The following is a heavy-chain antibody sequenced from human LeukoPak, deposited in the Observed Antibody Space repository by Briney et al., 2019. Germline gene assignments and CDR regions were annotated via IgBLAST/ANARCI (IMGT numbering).Heavy chain of an antibody. J-gene: IGHJ4*02. CDR2: INSDGSST. CDR3: AKVEYQLLYSDGFDY. D-gene: IGHD2-2*02. CDR1: GFTFSSYW. Sequence: GGSLRLSCAASGFTFSSYWMHWVRQAPGKGLVWVSRINSDGSSTSYADSVKGRFTISRDNAKNTLYLQMNSLRAEDTAVYYCAKVEYQLLYSDGFDYWGQGTLVTVSS. V-gene: IGHV3-74*01.